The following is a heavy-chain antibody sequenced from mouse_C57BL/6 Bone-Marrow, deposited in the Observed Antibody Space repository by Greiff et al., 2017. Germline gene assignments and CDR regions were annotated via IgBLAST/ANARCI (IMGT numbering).Heavy chain of an antibody. CDR3: ARHGYDEAWFAY. CDR2: IHPNSGST. Sequence: VQLQQPGAELVKPGASVKLSCKASGYTFTSYWMHWVKQRPGQGLEWIGMIHPNSGSTNYNEKFKSKATLTVDKSSSTAYLQLSSLTSEDSAVYVWARHGYDEAWFAYWGQGTLVTVSA. V-gene: IGHV1-64*01. CDR1: GYTFTSYW. J-gene: IGHJ3*01. D-gene: IGHD2-2*01.